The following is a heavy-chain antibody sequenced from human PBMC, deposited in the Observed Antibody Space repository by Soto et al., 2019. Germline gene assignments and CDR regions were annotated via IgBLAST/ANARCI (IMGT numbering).Heavy chain of an antibody. J-gene: IGHJ4*02. CDR1: GFTFSSYA. D-gene: IGHD3-3*01. CDR2: ISYDGSNK. CDR3: ARDPDYDFWGHFDY. Sequence: QVQLVESGGGVVQPGRSLRLSCAASGFTFSSYAMHWVRQAPGKALEWVAVISYDGSNKYYADSVKGRFTISRDNSKNTLYLQMNSLRAEDTAVYYCARDPDYDFWGHFDYWGQGTLVTVSS. V-gene: IGHV3-30-3*01.